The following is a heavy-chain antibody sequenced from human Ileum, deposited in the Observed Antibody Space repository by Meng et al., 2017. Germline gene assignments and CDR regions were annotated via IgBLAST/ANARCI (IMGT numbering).Heavy chain of an antibody. CDR1: GFTVSVNY. D-gene: IGHD3-22*01. CDR2: IYVDGRT. V-gene: IGHV3-66*01. Sequence: VQLVESGGGLVKPGGSLRLPCAASGFTVSVNYMSWVRQAPGKGLEWVSCIYVDGRTYYADSVKGRFTIFRDSSKNTLYLQMNSLRAEDTAVYYCAKSVNFDAGGYYPWGQGTLVTVSS. CDR3: AKSVNFDAGGYYP. J-gene: IGHJ5*02.